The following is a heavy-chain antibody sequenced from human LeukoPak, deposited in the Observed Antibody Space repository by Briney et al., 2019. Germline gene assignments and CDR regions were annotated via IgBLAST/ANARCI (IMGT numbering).Heavy chain of an antibody. V-gene: IGHV3-15*01. CDR3: ARGYNNYGYVFDI. D-gene: IGHD4-11*01. J-gene: IGHJ3*02. Sequence: GGSLRLSCAASGFTFSNAWMSWVRQAPGKWLEWVGRIKSKTDGGTTDYAAPVKGRFTISRDDSKNTLYLQMNSLKTEDTAVYYCARGYNNYGYVFDIWGQGTVVTVSS. CDR2: IKSKTDGGTT. CDR1: GFTFSNAW.